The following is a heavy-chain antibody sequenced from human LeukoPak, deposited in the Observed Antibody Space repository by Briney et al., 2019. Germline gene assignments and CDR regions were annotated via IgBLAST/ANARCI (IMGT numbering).Heavy chain of an antibody. CDR2: IYYSGST. CDR3: ARGASWFDP. V-gene: IGHV4-59*01. Sequence: SETLSLTCAVSGGSISSYYWSWIRQPPGKGLEWIGYIYYSGSTNYNPSLKSLVTISVDTSKNQFALKLSSVTAADAAGDYCARGASWFDPWGQGTLVTVSS. CDR1: GGSISSYY. J-gene: IGHJ5*02.